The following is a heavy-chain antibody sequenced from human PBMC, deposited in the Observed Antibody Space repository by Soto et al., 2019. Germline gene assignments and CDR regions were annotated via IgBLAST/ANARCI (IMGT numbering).Heavy chain of an antibody. CDR2: TSIGGNT. V-gene: IGHV3-23*01. CDR1: GFPFNTYA. Sequence: GGSLRLSCEASGFPFNTYAMTWFRQLPGMGLEWVSTTSIGGNTDFAESVRGRFSVSRDNSKNTLYLQMTNLRAEDAAIYFCAKVLRPGLFVPPKSGFAPWGQGTRVTVSS. CDR3: AKVLRPGLFVPPKSGFAP. J-gene: IGHJ5*02. D-gene: IGHD3-10*01.